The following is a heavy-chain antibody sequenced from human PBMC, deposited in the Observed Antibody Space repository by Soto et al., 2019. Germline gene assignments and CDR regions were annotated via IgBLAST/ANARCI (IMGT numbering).Heavy chain of an antibody. CDR3: ARDKAGYNSGWYFYGMDV. D-gene: IGHD6-19*01. V-gene: IGHV3-33*01. CDR1: GFTFSSYG. J-gene: IGHJ6*02. CDR2: IWYDGSNN. Sequence: QVPLVESGGGVVQPGRSLRLSCAASGFTFSSYGMHWVRQAPGKGLEWVAIIWYDGSNNYYAESVKGRFTISRDNSKNTLYLQMNSLRAEDTAVYYCARDKAGYNSGWYFYGMDVWGQGTTVTVSS.